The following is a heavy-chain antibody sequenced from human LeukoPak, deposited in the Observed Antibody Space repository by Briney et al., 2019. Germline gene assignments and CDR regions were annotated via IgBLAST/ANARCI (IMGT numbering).Heavy chain of an antibody. V-gene: IGHV3-21*04. Sequence: PGGSLRLSCAASGFTFSSYSMNWVRQAPGKGLEWVSSITRSNYIYYADSVKGRFTISRDNAKNSLYLQMNSLRAEDTAVYYCARGDTIDSCFDYWGQGTLVTVSS. CDR3: ARGDTIDSCFDY. CDR1: GFTFSSYS. J-gene: IGHJ4*02. CDR2: ITRSNYI. D-gene: IGHD3-16*01.